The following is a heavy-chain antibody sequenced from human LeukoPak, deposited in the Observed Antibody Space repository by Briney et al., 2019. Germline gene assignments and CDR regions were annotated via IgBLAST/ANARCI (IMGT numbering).Heavy chain of an antibody. D-gene: IGHD3-10*01. J-gene: IGHJ4*02. CDR1: VGSINSHY. V-gene: IGHV4-59*11. CDR2: IFNTWNT. CDR3: ASRPADTTWYGVFDY. Sequence: SETLSLTCSVSVGSINSHYWSCIREPPGKRLEDSGDIFNTWNTNYNPSLSSRVTMSVDTSRAQFFLRLSPVTAADTAIYYCASRPADTTWYGVFDYWSQGTLVTVSS.